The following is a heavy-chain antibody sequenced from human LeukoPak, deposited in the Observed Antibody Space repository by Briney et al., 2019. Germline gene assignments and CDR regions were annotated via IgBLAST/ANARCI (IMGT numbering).Heavy chain of an antibody. V-gene: IGHV4-39*07. Sequence: PSETLSLTCTVSGGSISSSSYYWGWIRQPPGKGLEWIGCIYYSGRTYYSPSLKSRVTISVDTSKNQFSLKVNSVTAADTALYYCARDSDPYCGGDCRPFDYWGQGTLVTVSS. CDR3: ARDSDPYCGGDCRPFDY. J-gene: IGHJ4*02. CDR2: IYYSGRT. CDR1: GGSISSSSYY. D-gene: IGHD2-21*02.